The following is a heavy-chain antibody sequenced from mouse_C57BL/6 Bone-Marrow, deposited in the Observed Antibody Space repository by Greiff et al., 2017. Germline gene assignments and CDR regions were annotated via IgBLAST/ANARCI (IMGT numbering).Heavy chain of an antibody. D-gene: IGHD2-3*01. V-gene: IGHV1-19*01. CDR2: INPYNGGT. Sequence: EVHLVESGPVLVKPGASVKMSCKASGYTFTDYYMNWVKQSHGKSLEWIGVINPYNGGTSYNQKFKGKATLTVDKSSSTAYMELNSLTSEDSAVYYCARFDGYPHYYAMDYWGQGTSVTVSS. J-gene: IGHJ4*01. CDR3: ARFDGYPHYYAMDY. CDR1: GYTFTDYY.